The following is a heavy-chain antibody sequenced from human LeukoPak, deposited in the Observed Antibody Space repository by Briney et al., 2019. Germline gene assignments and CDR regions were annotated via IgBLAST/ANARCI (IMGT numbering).Heavy chain of an antibody. Sequence: QPGGSLRLSCAASGFSVSTNHMGWVRQAPGRGLEWVSHLYKNGKTDYADPVEGRFTISRDSSNNILFLQMNNLRAEDSAVYYCARVLGTTDYFDYWGQGTLVAVSS. V-gene: IGHV3-53*01. J-gene: IGHJ4*02. CDR2: LYKNGKT. CDR1: GFSVSTNH. CDR3: ARVLGTTDYFDY. D-gene: IGHD7-27*01.